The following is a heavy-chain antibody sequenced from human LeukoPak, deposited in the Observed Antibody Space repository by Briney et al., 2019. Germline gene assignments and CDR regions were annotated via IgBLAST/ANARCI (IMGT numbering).Heavy chain of an antibody. D-gene: IGHD2-21*01. CDR2: MYYSGST. CDR3: ARHIAYHANFDY. J-gene: IGHJ4*02. Sequence: SETLSLTCTVSGGSISSSTYCWSWVRQPPGKGLEWIGCMYYSGSTYYSSSLKGRVTISLDTPRNQFSLRLNSVTASDTAVYYCARHIAYHANFDYWGQGTLVTVSS. CDR1: GGSISSSTYC. V-gene: IGHV4-39*01.